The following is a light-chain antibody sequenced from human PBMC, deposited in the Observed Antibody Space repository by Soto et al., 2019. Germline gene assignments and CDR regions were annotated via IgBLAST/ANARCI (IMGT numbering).Light chain of an antibody. Sequence: DIVMTQSPDSLAVSLGERATINCKSGQSVLYSSNNKNYLAWYQQKPGQPPNLLIYWASTRESGVPDRFSGSGSGTDFTLTISSLQAEDVAVYYCQQYYSTQWTFGQGTKVDIK. V-gene: IGKV4-1*01. J-gene: IGKJ1*01. CDR1: QSVLYSSNNKNY. CDR2: WAS. CDR3: QQYYSTQWT.